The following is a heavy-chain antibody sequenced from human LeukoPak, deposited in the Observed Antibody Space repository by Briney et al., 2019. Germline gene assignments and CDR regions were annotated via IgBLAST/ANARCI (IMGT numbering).Heavy chain of an antibody. J-gene: IGHJ4*02. CDR3: ARTSHYVDIAATIPYGIYYFDY. Sequence: ASVKVSCKASGYTFTGYYMHWVRQAPGQGLEWMGWINPNSGGTNYAQKFQGRVTMTRDTSISTAYMEMSSLRSDDTALYYCARTSHYVDIAATIPYGIYYFDYWGQGTLVTVSS. CDR1: GYTFTGYY. CDR2: INPNSGGT. D-gene: IGHD5-12*01. V-gene: IGHV1-2*02.